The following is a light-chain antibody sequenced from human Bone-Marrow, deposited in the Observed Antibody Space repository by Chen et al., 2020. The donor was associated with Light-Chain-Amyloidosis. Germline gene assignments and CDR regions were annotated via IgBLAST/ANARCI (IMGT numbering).Light chain of an antibody. CDR3: QQYNSWT. Sequence: DIQLTQSPSTLSASVGDRVTITCRASQSIGTWLAWYQQKPGKAPKLLIYKAVSLESGVPSRFSGSGSGREFTLTISSLQPDDFATYYCQQYNSWTFGQGTKVEIK. CDR2: KAV. V-gene: IGKV1-5*03. CDR1: QSIGTW. J-gene: IGKJ1*01.